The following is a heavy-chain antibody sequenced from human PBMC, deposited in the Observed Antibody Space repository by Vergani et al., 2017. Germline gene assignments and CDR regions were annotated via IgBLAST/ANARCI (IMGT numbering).Heavy chain of an antibody. CDR2: INPNSGGP. CDR1: GYTFTGYY. CDR3: ARGQLWFVDY. Sequence: QVQLVQSGAEVKKPGASVKVSCKASGYTFTGYYMHWVRQAPGQGLEWVGWINPNSGGPNSAQKFQGRVTMTRDTSISTAYMELSRLRSDDTAVYYCARGQLWFVDYWGQGSLVTVSS. D-gene: IGHD5-18*01. V-gene: IGHV1-2*02. J-gene: IGHJ4*02.